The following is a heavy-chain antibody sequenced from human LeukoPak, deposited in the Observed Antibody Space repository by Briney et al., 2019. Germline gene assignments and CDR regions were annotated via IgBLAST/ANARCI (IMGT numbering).Heavy chain of an antibody. Sequence: ASVKVFCKASGYTFTGYYIHWVRQAPGQGLEWMGWINPNSGVTHYPQKFQGRVTMTRDTSIRTAYMEVSSLRSDDTAVYYCARGQQWLEAFDYWGLGTLVTVSS. CDR2: INPNSGVT. V-gene: IGHV1-2*02. D-gene: IGHD6-19*01. J-gene: IGHJ4*02. CDR1: GYTFTGYY. CDR3: ARGQQWLEAFDY.